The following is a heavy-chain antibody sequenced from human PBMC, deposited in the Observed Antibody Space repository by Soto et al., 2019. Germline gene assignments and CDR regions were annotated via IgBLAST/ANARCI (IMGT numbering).Heavy chain of an antibody. CDR3: ARGRVRQQLALTRGYYYYGMDV. V-gene: IGHV1-18*01. CDR1: GYTFTSYG. Sequence: GASVKVSCKASGYTFTSYGISWVRQAPGQGLEWMGWISAYNGNTNYAQKLQGRVTMTTDTSTSTAYMELRSLRSDETAVYYCARGRVRQQLALTRGYYYYGMDVWGQGTTVTVSS. D-gene: IGHD6-13*01. CDR2: ISAYNGNT. J-gene: IGHJ6*01.